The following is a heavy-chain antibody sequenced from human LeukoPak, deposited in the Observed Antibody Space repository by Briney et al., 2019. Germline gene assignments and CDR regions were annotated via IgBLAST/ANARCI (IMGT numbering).Heavy chain of an antibody. CDR1: GGSISSGGYY. D-gene: IGHD3-10*01. CDR3: ARAGSYSLAGVY. J-gene: IGHJ4*02. CDR2: IYYSGST. Sequence: TSETLSLTCTVSGGSISSGGYYWSWIRQHPGKGLEWIGYIYYSGSTYYNPSLKSRVTISVDTSKNQFSLKLSSVTAADTAVYYCARAGSYSLAGVYWGQGTLVTVSS. V-gene: IGHV4-31*03.